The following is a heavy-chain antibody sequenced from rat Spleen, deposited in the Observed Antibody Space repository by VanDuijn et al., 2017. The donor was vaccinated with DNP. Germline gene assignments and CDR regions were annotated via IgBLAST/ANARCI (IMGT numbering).Heavy chain of an antibody. CDR1: GFTFSAYW. V-gene: IGHV5-58*01. J-gene: IGHJ2*01. D-gene: IGHD1-6*01. CDR3: AKDPEYYGFQGYFDY. CDR2: INTDGDST. Sequence: EVQLVETGGGLVQPGGSLKLSCVASGFTFSAYWMYWIRQAPGKGLEWVASINTDGDSTYYLDSVKGRFTISRDNAENTAYLQMNSLRFDDTATYYCAKDPEYYGFQGYFDYWGQGVMVTVSS.